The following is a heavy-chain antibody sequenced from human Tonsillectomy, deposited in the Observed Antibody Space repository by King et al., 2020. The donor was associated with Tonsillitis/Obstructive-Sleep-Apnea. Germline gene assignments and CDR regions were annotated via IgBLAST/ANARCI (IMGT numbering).Heavy chain of an antibody. CDR1: GYTLTVLS. Sequence: QLVQSGAEVKKPGASVKFSCKVSGYTLTVLSMHWVRQSPGKGLEGLGVFDPEDGETMYAQKFQGRVTMTEDTSSDTAYMELSSLRSEDTAVYYCVTAPIAAATSIVDYWGQGTLVTVSS. V-gene: IGHV1-24*01. D-gene: IGHD6-13*01. CDR2: FDPEDGET. J-gene: IGHJ4*02. CDR3: VTAPIAAATSIVDY.